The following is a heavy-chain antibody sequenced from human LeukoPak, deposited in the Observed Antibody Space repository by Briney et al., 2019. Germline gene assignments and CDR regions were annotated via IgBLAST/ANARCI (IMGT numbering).Heavy chain of an antibody. CDR2: INPSGGST. V-gene: IGHV1-46*01. CDR1: GYTFTSYY. CDR3: ARDTGHCGGDCYPEYFQH. J-gene: IGHJ1*01. Sequence: GASVKVSCKASGYTFTSYYMHWVRQAPGQGLEWMGIINPSGGSTSYAQKFQGRVTKTRDTSTSTVYMELSSLRSEDTAVYYCARDTGHCGGDCYPEYFQHWGQGTLVTVSS. D-gene: IGHD2-21*02.